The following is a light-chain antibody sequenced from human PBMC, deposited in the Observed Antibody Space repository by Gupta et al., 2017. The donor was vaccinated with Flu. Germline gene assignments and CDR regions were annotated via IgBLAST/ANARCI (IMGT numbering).Light chain of an antibody. CDR2: GAS. Sequence: EILMTQSPATLSVSPGERATLSCRASQSVSNNLAWYQQKPGQAPRLLIHGASTRATDVPARFSGSGSGTEFILTISSLQPEDFAVYYCQQYNNWLETFGQGTKVEVK. CDR1: QSVSNN. V-gene: IGKV3-15*01. CDR3: QQYNNWLET. J-gene: IGKJ1*01.